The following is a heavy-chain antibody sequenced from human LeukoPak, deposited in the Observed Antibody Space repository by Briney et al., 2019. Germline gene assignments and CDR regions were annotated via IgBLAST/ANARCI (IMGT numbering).Heavy chain of an antibody. CDR1: GFTFSSYW. J-gene: IGHJ6*02. CDR2: IKQDGSEK. V-gene: IGHV3-7*01. D-gene: IGHD1-26*01. Sequence: PGGSLRLSCAASGFTFSSYWMSWVRQAPGKGLEWVANIKQDGSEKYYVDSVKGRFTISRDNAKNSLYLQMNSLRAEDTAVYYCASQSWELYYYYGMDVWGQGTTVTVSS. CDR3: ASQSWELYYYYGMDV.